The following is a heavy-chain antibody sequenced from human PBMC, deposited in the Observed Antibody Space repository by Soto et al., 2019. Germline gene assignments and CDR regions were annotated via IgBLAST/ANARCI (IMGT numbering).Heavy chain of an antibody. CDR1: GYTLTSYD. CDR2: MNPNSGNT. D-gene: IGHD3-22*01. Sequence: ASVKFSCKASGYTLTSYDINWVRHATGQGLEWMGWMNPNSGNTGYAQKFQGRVTMTRNTSIRTAYMELTSLRPEDTSVYYCARGERSGYYFYYYYGMDVWGQGTTVTSP. CDR3: ARGERSGYYFYYYYGMDV. V-gene: IGHV1-8*01. J-gene: IGHJ6*02.